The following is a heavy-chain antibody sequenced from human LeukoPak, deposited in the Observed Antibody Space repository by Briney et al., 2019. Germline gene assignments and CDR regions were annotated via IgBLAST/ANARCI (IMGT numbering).Heavy chain of an antibody. Sequence: SVTVSCKASGGTFSSYAISWVRQAPGQGLEWMGGIIPIFGTANYAQKFQGRVTITADKSTSTAYMELSSLRSEDTAVYYCARDKSPMITFGGVIVPDAFDIWGQGTMVTVSS. CDR1: GGTFSSYA. CDR3: ARDKSPMITFGGVIVPDAFDI. V-gene: IGHV1-69*06. CDR2: IIPIFGTA. D-gene: IGHD3-16*02. J-gene: IGHJ3*02.